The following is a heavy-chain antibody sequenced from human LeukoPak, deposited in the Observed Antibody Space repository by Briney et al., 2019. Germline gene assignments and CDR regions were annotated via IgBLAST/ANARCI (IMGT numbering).Heavy chain of an antibody. J-gene: IGHJ5*02. CDR3: ARGLKYQLLVSWFDP. V-gene: IGHV3-20*04. CDR2: INWNGGST. Sequence: GGSLRLSCAASGFTFDYYGMSWVRQAPGKGLEWVSGINWNGGSTGYADSVKGRFTISRDNAKNSLYLQMNSLRAEDTALYYCARGLKYQLLVSWFDPWGQGTLVTVSS. D-gene: IGHD2-2*01. CDR1: GFTFDYYG.